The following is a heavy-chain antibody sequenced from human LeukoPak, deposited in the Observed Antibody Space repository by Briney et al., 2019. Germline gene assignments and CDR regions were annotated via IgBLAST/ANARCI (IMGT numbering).Heavy chain of an antibody. Sequence: GGSLRLSCAASGFTFSDYSMNWVRQAPGKGLEWVSSISSSSSYIYYADSVNGRFIISRDNAKNSLYLQMNSLRAEDTAVYYCARSAERYYDILTGYARSYWGQGTLVTVSP. J-gene: IGHJ4*02. V-gene: IGHV3-21*01. CDR2: ISSSSSYI. CDR1: GFTFSDYS. D-gene: IGHD3-9*01. CDR3: ARSAERYYDILTGYARSY.